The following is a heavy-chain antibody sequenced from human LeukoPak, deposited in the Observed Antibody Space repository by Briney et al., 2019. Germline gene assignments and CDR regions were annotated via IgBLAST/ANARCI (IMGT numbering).Heavy chain of an antibody. J-gene: IGHJ4*02. V-gene: IGHV3-30*18. D-gene: IGHD6-13*01. Sequence: GGSLRLPCAASGFTFSSYGMHWVRQAPGKGLEWVAVISYDGSNKYYADSVKGRFTISRDNSKNTLYLQMNSLRAEDTAVYYCAKEQQLDYWGQGTLVTVSS. CDR1: GFTFSSYG. CDR2: ISYDGSNK. CDR3: AKEQQLDY.